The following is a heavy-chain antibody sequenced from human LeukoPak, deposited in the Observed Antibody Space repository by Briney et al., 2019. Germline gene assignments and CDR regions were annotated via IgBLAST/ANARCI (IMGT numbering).Heavy chain of an antibody. J-gene: IGHJ4*02. CDR1: GFTFSTYA. CDR2: ISGSGDRT. D-gene: IGHD6-19*01. Sequence: GGSLRPSCAASGFTFSTYAMSWVRQAPGEGLEWVSGISGSGDRTYYADSVKGRFTISRDNSRTTLYLQMNSLRVEDTAVYYCAKERSSGWPFDYWGQGTLVTVSS. CDR3: AKERSSGWPFDY. V-gene: IGHV3-23*01.